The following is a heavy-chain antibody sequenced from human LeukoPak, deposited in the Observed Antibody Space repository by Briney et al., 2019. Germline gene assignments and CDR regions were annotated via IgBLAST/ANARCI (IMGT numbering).Heavy chain of an antibody. CDR3: TTLYSGYDLGYYYYYMDV. CDR2: IKSKTDGGTT. Sequence: PGGSLRLSCAASGFTFSNAWMSWVRQAPGKGLEWVGRIKSKTDGGTTDYAAPVKGRFTISRDDSKNTLYLQMNSLKTEDIAVYYCTTLYSGYDLGYYYYYMDVWGKGTTVTVSS. CDR1: GFTFSNAW. D-gene: IGHD5-12*01. J-gene: IGHJ6*03. V-gene: IGHV3-15*01.